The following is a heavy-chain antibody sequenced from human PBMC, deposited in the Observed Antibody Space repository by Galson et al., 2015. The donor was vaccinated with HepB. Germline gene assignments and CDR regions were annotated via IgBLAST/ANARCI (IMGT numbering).Heavy chain of an antibody. CDR1: GFTFSDHW. CDR2: LNPDGNAK. V-gene: IGHV3-7*03. D-gene: IGHD3-22*01. J-gene: IGHJ3*01. Sequence: SLRLSCAASGFTFSDHWMSWVRQTPRKGLEWVTNLNPDGNAKYYADSVEGRFTISRDNAKNSLYLQMNRLTDEDTAVYFCVRDALGGYDFWGQGTMVTVS. CDR3: VRDALGGYDF.